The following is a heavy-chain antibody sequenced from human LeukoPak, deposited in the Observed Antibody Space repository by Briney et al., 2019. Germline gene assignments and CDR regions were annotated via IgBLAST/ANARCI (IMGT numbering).Heavy chain of an antibody. D-gene: IGHD1-26*01. CDR2: MRQDGGEI. CDR3: ARDKIVGATHFDS. V-gene: IGHV3-7*01. Sequence: GGSLRLSCAASGFTFSSYWMSWVRQAPGKGLEWVANMRQDGGEIYYVDSVKGRFTISRGNAKNALHLEMNSLRAEDTAVYYCARDKIVGATHFDSWGRGTLVNVSS. CDR1: GFTFSSYW. J-gene: IGHJ4*02.